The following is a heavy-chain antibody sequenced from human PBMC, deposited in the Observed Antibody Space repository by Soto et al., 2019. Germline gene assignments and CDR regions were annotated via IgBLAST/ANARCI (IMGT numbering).Heavy chain of an antibody. CDR1: GFTFSSHS. Sequence: EVQLVESGGGLVQPGGSLRLSCVASGFTFSSHSMNWVRQAPETGLEWLSYISSSSSTIYYADSVKGRFTISRDNGKNSLYLQMNSLRDKDTAVYYCARDGNDMDVWGQGTTVTVSS. CDR3: ARDGNDMDV. V-gene: IGHV3-48*02. CDR2: ISSSSSTI. D-gene: IGHD1-1*01. J-gene: IGHJ6*02.